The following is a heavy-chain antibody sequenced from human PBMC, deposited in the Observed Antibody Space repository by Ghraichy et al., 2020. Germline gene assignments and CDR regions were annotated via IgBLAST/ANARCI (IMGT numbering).Heavy chain of an antibody. CDR2: INHSGST. J-gene: IGHJ6*02. CDR1: GGSFSGYY. CDR3: ASAARGDYEGFGYYYYGMDV. V-gene: IGHV4-34*01. Sequence: GSLSLTCAVYGGSFSGYYWSWIRQPPGKGLEWIGEINHSGSTNYNPSLKSRVTISVDTSKNQFSLKLSSVTAADTAVYYCASAARGDYEGFGYYYYGMDVWGQGTTVTVSS. D-gene: IGHD4-17*01.